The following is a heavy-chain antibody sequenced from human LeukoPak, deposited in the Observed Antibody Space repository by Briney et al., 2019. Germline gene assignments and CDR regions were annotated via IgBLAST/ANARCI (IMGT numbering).Heavy chain of an antibody. CDR2: MNPNSGNT. D-gene: IGHD5-18*01. CDR1: GYTFTSYD. V-gene: IGHV1-8*01. CDR3: ARVVEGYNYGLDYYYYYMDV. Sequence: ASVKVSCKASGYTFTSYDINWVRQATGQGLEWMGWMNPNSGNTGYAQKFQGRVTITRNTSTSTVYMELSSLRSEDTAVYYCARVVEGYNYGLDYYYYYMDVWGKGTTVTVSS. J-gene: IGHJ6*03.